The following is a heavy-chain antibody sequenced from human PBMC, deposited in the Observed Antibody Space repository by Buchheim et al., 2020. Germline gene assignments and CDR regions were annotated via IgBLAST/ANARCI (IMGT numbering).Heavy chain of an antibody. J-gene: IGHJ5*01. Sequence: VQLSDSGGGLVQPGGSLRLSCAASGFSFSTTDMSWIRLTPERGLEWVSTISGDTENTYYADSVKGRFTISRDNSQNSVYLQLNSLRAEDTALYYCAKNSGWFNSWGQGTL. CDR2: ISGDTENT. CDR3: AKNSGWFNS. V-gene: IGHV3-23*01. CDR1: GFSFSTTD. D-gene: IGHD1-26*01.